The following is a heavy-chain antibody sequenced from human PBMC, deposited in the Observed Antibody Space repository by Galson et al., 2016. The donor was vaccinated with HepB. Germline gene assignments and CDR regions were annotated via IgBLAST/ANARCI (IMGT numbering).Heavy chain of an antibody. Sequence: SLRLSCAASGFDFSSYRMNWVRQAPGKGLDWVATISSSRNFIYYADSVKGRFTISRDNAEDSLDLRMNSLRAEDTAVYYCARDRGPFDAFDIWGRGTMVTVSS. V-gene: IGHV3-21*01. CDR1: GFDFSSYR. CDR2: ISSSRNFI. J-gene: IGHJ3*02. CDR3: ARDRGPFDAFDI. D-gene: IGHD3-10*01.